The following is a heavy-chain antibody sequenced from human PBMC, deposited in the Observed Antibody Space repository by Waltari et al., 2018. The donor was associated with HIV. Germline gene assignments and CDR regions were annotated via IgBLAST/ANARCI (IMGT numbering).Heavy chain of an antibody. J-gene: IGHJ3*02. CDR1: GSMVGYCG. V-gene: IGHV3-9*01. Sequence: EVKLVESGGGLVQPCGSLRLSCASSGSMVGYCGRYWVRQLPGKGLEWVSSINWNSDTIGYADSVKGRFTISRDNAKSSLSLQMNSLRADDTALYYCAKVAMTSVTSYAIDIWGQGTMVTVSS. CDR2: INWNSDTI. D-gene: IGHD4-17*01. CDR3: AKVAMTSVTSYAIDI.